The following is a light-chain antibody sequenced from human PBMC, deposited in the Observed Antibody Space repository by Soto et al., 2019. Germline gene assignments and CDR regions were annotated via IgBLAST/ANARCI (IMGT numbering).Light chain of an antibody. V-gene: IGKV1-5*01. CDR2: DAS. Sequence: GDRVAITCRASQSISSWLAWYQQKPGKAPKLLIYDASSLESGVPSRFSGSGSGTEFTLTISSLQPDDFATYYCQQYNSYSITFGQGTRLEIK. CDR3: QQYNSYSIT. CDR1: QSISSW. J-gene: IGKJ5*01.